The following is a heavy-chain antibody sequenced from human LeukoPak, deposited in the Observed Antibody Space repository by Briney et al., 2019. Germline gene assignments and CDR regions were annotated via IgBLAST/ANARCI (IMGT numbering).Heavy chain of an antibody. CDR3: AKYDVWSGFSYDC. D-gene: IGHD3-3*01. J-gene: IGHJ4*02. V-gene: IGHV3-7*01. Sequence: GGSLRLSCAAPGFTFSSFWMSWVRQAPGKGLEWVANVKRDGSEKYYVDSLKGRFTISRDNAKNSLYLEMNSLTVEDTAVYYCAKYDVWSGFSYDCWGQGTLVTVSS. CDR1: GFTFSSFW. CDR2: VKRDGSEK.